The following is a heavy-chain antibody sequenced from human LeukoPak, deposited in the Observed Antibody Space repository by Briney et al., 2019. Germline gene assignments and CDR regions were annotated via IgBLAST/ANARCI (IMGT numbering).Heavy chain of an antibody. V-gene: IGHV3-30-3*01. J-gene: IGHJ5*02. CDR3: AREGSSSWYNWFDP. Sequence: GGSLRLSCAASGFTFSSYAMHWVRQAPGKGLEWVAVISYDGSNKYYADSVKGRFTISRDNSKNALYLQMNSLRAEDTAVYYCAREGSSSWYNWFDPWGQGTLVTVSS. CDR1: GFTFSSYA. CDR2: ISYDGSNK. D-gene: IGHD6-13*01.